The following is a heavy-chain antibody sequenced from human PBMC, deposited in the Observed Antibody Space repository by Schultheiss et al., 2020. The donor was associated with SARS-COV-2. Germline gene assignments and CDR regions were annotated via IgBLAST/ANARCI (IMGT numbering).Heavy chain of an antibody. CDR3: ASWTYSSGWYGFDY. CDR2: ISSSSSYI. V-gene: IGHV3-21*04. J-gene: IGHJ4*02. CDR1: GFTFSSYW. D-gene: IGHD6-19*01. Sequence: GGSLRLSCAASGFTFSSYWMSWVRQAPGKGLEWVSSISSSSSYIYYADSVKGRFTISRDNAKNTLYLQMDSLRAEDTAVYYCASWTYSSGWYGFDYWGQGTLVTVSS.